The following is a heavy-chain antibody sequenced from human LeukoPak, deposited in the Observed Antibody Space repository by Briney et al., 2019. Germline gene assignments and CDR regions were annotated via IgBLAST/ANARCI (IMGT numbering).Heavy chain of an antibody. J-gene: IGHJ4*02. CDR1: GGTFSSYA. Sequence: SVTVSCKSSGGTFSSYAISGVRQARGQGLEWMGVSIPIFGTANYAQKFQDRVTITADESTSTAYMELSSLRSEDTAVYYCARDPSYSRHGQKDCSSTSCYHKQDYEGDDYWGQGTLVTVSS. D-gene: IGHD2-2*01. CDR3: ARDPSYSRHGQKDCSSTSCYHKQDYEGDDY. V-gene: IGHV1-69*13. CDR2: SIPIFGTA.